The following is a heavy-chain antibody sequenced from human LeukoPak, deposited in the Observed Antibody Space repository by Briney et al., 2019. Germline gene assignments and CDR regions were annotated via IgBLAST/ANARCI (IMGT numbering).Heavy chain of an antibody. D-gene: IGHD2/OR15-2a*01. CDR2: XTSSSSYI. CDR1: GFXXSXXX. J-gene: IGHJ2*01. Sequence: GGSLRLSCAASGFXXSXXXXXXVXXXPXKXXEXVXXXTSSSSYIYYADSMKGRFTISRDNAKNSLYLQMNSLRADDTAVYYCARAPSGENYFPWYFDLWGRGTLVTVSS. V-gene: IGHV3-21*01. CDR3: ARAPSGENYFPWYFDL.